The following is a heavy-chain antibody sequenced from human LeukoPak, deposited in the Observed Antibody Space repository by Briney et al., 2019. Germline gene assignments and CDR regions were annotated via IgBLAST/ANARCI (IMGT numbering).Heavy chain of an antibody. V-gene: IGHV3-48*04. J-gene: IGHJ4*02. CDR1: GFTFSSYS. CDR3: ARDQGYFDWSGG. Sequence: HPGGSLRLSCAASGFTFSSYSMNWVRQAPGKGLEWVSYISSSSSTIYYADSVKGRFTISRDNAKNSLYLQMNSLRAEDTAVYYCARDQGYFDWSGGGGQGTLVTVSS. D-gene: IGHD3-9*01. CDR2: ISSSSSTI.